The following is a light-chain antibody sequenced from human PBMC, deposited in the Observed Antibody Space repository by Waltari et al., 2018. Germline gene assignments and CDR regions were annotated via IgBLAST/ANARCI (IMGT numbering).Light chain of an antibody. CDR1: RSDVGGHTY. V-gene: IGLV2-8*01. Sequence: QSALTQPPSASGSPGQSVTISCTGVRSDVGGHTYVSWYQQHPGKAPKVMIYEVNNRPSGVPDRSSGSKSGNTASLTVSGLQAEDEASYYCSSYVDSNNILFGGGTKLTVL. CDR3: SSYVDSNNIL. J-gene: IGLJ2*01. CDR2: EVN.